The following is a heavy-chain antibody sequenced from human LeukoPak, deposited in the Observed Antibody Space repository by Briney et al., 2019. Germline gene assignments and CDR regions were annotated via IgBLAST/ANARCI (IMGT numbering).Heavy chain of an antibody. CDR2: IYYSGST. Sequence: SETLSLTCTVSGGSISSYYWSWIRQPPGKGLEWIGYIYYSGSTNYNPSLKSRVTISVDTSKNQFSLKLSSVTAADTAVYYCARGRIIVPAAANDWFDPWGQGTLVTVSS. V-gene: IGHV4-59*01. CDR3: ARGRIIVPAAANDWFDP. J-gene: IGHJ5*02. D-gene: IGHD2-2*01. CDR1: GGSISSYY.